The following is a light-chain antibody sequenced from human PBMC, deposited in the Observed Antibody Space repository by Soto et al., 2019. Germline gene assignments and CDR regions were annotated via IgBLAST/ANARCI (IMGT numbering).Light chain of an antibody. V-gene: IGKV3-15*01. J-gene: IGKJ2*01. Sequence: EIVMTQSPATLSVSPGERAALSCRASQSVSSNFAWYQQKPGQAPRLLIYGASTRATGIPARFSGSGSGTEFTLTISSLQSEDFAVYYCQQYINWPYTFGQGTKLEIK. CDR1: QSVSSN. CDR2: GAS. CDR3: QQYINWPYT.